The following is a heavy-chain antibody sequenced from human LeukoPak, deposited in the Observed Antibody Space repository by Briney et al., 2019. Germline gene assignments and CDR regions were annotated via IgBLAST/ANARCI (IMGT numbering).Heavy chain of an antibody. J-gene: IGHJ4*02. CDR1: GGTFSGYS. V-gene: IGHV1-69*04. CDR3: ARGTGSHASSLDY. Sequence: ASVKVSRKASGGTFSGYSISWVRQAPGQGLEWMGRIIPIIAIANYAQKFQGRVTITADKSTSTAYMELSSLRSEDTAVYYCARGTGSHASSLDYWGQGTLVTVSS. CDR2: IIPIIAIA. D-gene: IGHD1-26*01.